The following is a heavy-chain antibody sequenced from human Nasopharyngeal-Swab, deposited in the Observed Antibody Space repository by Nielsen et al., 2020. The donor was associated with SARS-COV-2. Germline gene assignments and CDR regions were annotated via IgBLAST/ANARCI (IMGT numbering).Heavy chain of an antibody. J-gene: IGHJ3*02. Sequence: SETLSLTCTVSGGSISSYYWSWIRQTPGKGLEWIGYVYYSGSTNYNPSLKSRVTISVDTSKNQFSLKLSSVTAADTAVYYCARARRDYYYDSSGYPPYAFDIWGQGTMVTVSS. V-gene: IGHV4-59*01. CDR3: ARARRDYYYDSSGYPPYAFDI. CDR1: GGSISSYY. CDR2: VYYSGST. D-gene: IGHD3-22*01.